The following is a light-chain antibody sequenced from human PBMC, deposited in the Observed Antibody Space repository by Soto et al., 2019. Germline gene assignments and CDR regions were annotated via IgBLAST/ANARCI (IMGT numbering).Light chain of an antibody. CDR3: CSYAGSYTFRV. CDR2: DVS. J-gene: IGLJ1*01. V-gene: IGLV2-11*01. Sequence: QSALTQPRSVSGSPGQSVTISCTGTSSDVGGDNDVSWYQQHPGTAPKLMIYDVSKRPSGVPDRFSGSKSGNTASLTISGLQAEDEADYYCCSYAGSYTFRVFGAGTKLTVL. CDR1: SSDVGGDND.